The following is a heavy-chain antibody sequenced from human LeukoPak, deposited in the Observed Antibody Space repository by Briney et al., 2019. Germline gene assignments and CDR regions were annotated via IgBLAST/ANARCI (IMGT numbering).Heavy chain of an antibody. CDR1: GFTFSSYS. Sequence: PGGSLRLSCAASGFTFSSYSMNWVRQAPGKGLEWVSSISSSSSYTYYADSVKGRFTISRDNAKNSLHLQMNSLRAEDTAVYYCAREGPGCSSTSCPSDYWGQGTLVTVSS. CDR3: AREGPGCSSTSCPSDY. J-gene: IGHJ4*02. V-gene: IGHV3-21*01. D-gene: IGHD2-2*01. CDR2: ISSSSSYT.